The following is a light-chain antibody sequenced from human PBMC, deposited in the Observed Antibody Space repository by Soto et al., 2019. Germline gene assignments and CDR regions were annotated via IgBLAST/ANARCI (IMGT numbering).Light chain of an antibody. J-gene: IGKJ1*01. CDR2: AAS. CDR3: QQYYSYPRT. V-gene: IGKV1-8*01. CDR1: QGISSY. Sequence: IRMTQSPSSVSASTGDRVTITCRASQGISSYLAWYQQKPGKAPKLLIYAASTLQSGVPSRFSGSGSGTDFTLTISCLQSEDFATYYCQQYYSYPRTFGQGTKVEIK.